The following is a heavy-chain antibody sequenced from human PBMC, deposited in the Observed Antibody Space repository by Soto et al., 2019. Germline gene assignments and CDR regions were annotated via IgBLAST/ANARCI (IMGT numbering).Heavy chain of an antibody. CDR3: ARLYSGSYQQDF. V-gene: IGHV4-39*01. CDR2: IFYNGRT. CDR1: GCSISTPSYY. J-gene: IGHJ4*02. Sequence: SETLSLTCPVSGCSISTPSYYWGWIRQPPGRGPEWIGSIFYNGRTYPNPSLKSRITISVDTSENQFSLKLTSVTAADTAVYYCARLYSGSYQQDFWGQGTLVTVSS. D-gene: IGHD1-26*01.